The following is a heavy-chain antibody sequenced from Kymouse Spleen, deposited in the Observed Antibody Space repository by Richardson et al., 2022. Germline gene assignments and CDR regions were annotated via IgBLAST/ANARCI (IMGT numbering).Heavy chain of an antibody. D-gene: IGHD1-1*01,IGHD1-20*01,IGHD3-9*01. CDR2: ISGSGGST. Sequence: EVQLVESGGGLVQPGGSLRLSCAASGFTFSSYAMSWVRQAPGKGLEWVSAISGSGGSTYYADSVKGRFTISRDNSKNTLYLQMNSLRAEDTAVYYCAKEGTGNGYYYYYGMDVWGQGTTVTVSS. CDR1: GFTFSSYA. J-gene: IGHJ6*02. CDR3: AKEGTGNGYYYYYGMDV. V-gene: IGHV3-23*04.